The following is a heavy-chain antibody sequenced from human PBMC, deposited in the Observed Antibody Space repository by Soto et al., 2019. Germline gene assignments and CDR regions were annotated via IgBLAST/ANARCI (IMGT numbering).Heavy chain of an antibody. D-gene: IGHD3-10*01. J-gene: IGHJ4*02. Sequence: QVQLVESGGGVVQPGRSLRLSCADSGFTFSNYIMHWVRQAPGKGLEWVAIILHDGNNKYYTDSVKGRFTISRANYKPTLTLQMNRMRPDDTAIYYCARDDEGGSYCDLGYWGQGTLVTVSS. CDR1: GFTFSNYI. CDR2: ILHDGNNK. CDR3: ARDDEGGSYCDLGY. V-gene: IGHV3-30-3*01.